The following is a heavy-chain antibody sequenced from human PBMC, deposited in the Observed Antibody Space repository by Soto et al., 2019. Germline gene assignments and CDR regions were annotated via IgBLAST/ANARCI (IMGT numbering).Heavy chain of an antibody. V-gene: IGHV2-5*02. J-gene: IGHJ4*02. CDR3: AHTRYSISSFDY. CDR1: GFSLTTDDVG. D-gene: IGHD6-6*01. Sequence: SGPTLVNPTQTLTLTCTFSGFSLTTDDVGVGWIRQFPGKALDWLAVVYWDDDKRYSPSLKSRLTITKDTSKNQVFLAMSNMDPVDTATYYCAHTRYSISSFDYWGQGTLVTVSS. CDR2: VYWDDDK.